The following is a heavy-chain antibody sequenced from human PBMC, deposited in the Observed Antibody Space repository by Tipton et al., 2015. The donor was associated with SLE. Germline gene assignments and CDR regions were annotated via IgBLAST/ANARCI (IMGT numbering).Heavy chain of an antibody. Sequence: TLSLTCTVSGGSISSGDYYWSWIRQHPGRGLEWIGYIYYSGSTYYNPSLKSRVTISVDTSKNQFSLQLNSVTPEDTAVYYCVYGDWLGLDYWGQGTLVTVSS. V-gene: IGHV4-31*03. J-gene: IGHJ4*02. CDR2: IYYSGST. CDR1: GGSISSGDYY. CDR3: VYGDWLGLDY. D-gene: IGHD4-17*01.